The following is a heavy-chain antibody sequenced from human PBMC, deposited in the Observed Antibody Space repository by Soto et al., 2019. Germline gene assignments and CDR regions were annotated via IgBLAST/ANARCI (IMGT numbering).Heavy chain of an antibody. CDR2: ISSSSSTI. Sequence: PGGSLRLSCAASGFTFSSYSMNWVRQAPGKGLEWVSYISSSSSTIYYADSVKGRFTISRDNAKNPLYLQMNSLRDEDTAVYYCARLRFLEWLRYYYGMDVWGQGTTVTVSS. V-gene: IGHV3-48*02. CDR3: ARLRFLEWLRYYYGMDV. CDR1: GFTFSSYS. J-gene: IGHJ6*02. D-gene: IGHD3-3*01.